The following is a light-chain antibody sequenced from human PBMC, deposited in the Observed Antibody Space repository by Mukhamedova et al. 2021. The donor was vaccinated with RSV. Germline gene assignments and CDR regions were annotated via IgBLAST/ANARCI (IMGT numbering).Light chain of an antibody. CDR3: QSVDSTNICVL. CDR1: ELPNQY. Sequence: ELPNQYAYWYKQKPGQAPVTVIYKDTERPSGIPERFSGSSSGTTVTLTITAVQAEDEADYYCQSVDSTNICVLFGGGTRLTVL. J-gene: IGLJ3*02. CDR2: KDT. V-gene: IGLV3-25*03.